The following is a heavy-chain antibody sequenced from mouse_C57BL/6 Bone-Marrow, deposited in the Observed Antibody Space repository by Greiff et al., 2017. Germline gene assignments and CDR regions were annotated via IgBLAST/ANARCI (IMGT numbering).Heavy chain of an antibody. CDR1: GFSLTRHG. J-gene: IGHJ2*01. D-gene: IGHD1-1*01. Sequence: VQLQASGPGLVPPSQSLSITCTVSGFSLTRHGVHWVRQSPGKGLEWLGVIWSGGSTDYNAAFISRLSISKDNSKSQVFFKMNSLQADDTAIYYCARKGHYYGSSFDYWGQGTTLTVSS. CDR3: ARKGHYYGSSFDY. V-gene: IGHV2-2*01. CDR2: IWSGGST.